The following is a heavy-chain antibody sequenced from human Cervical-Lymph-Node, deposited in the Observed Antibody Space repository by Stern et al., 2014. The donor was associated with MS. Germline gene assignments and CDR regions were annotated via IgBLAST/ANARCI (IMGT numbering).Heavy chain of an antibody. CDR1: GYSFTSHY. V-gene: IGHV1-46*01. CDR2: INPSGDSA. CDR3: ASGTGSKRPTGNY. Sequence: QVQLVESGAEVKKPGASVKVSCKASGYSFTSHYMHWVRQAPGQWLEWVGIINPSGDSASYAQKLQGRVTMTRDTSTSTVYMELSSLRSEDTAVYYCASGTGSKRPTGNYWGQGTLVTVSS. J-gene: IGHJ4*02. D-gene: IGHD3/OR15-3a*01.